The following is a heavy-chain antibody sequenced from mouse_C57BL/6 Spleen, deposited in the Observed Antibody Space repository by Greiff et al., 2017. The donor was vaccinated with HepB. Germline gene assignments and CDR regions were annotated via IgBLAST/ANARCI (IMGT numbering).Heavy chain of an antibody. Sequence: VQLQQSGAELARPGASVKLSCKASGYTFTSYGISWVKQRPGQGLEWIGEIYPRSGNTYYNETFKGKATLTADKSSSTAYMELRRLTSEDSAVYVCALRRDYAMDYWGQGTSVTVSS. CDR3: ALRRDYAMDY. CDR1: GYTFTSYG. V-gene: IGHV1-81*01. CDR2: IYPRSGNT. D-gene: IGHD2-12*01. J-gene: IGHJ4*01.